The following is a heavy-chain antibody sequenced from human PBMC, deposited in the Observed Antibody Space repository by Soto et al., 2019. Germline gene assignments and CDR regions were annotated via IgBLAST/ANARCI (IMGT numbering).Heavy chain of an antibody. CDR3: ASSSSRSDWYFDL. D-gene: IGHD6-6*01. V-gene: IGHV4-34*01. Sequence: PSETLSLTCAVYGGSFSGYYWSWIRQPPGKGLEWIGEINHSGSTNYNPSLKSRVTISVDTSKNQFSLKLSSVTAADTAVYYCASSSSRSDWYFDLWGRGTLVTVS. J-gene: IGHJ2*01. CDR2: INHSGST. CDR1: GGSFSGYY.